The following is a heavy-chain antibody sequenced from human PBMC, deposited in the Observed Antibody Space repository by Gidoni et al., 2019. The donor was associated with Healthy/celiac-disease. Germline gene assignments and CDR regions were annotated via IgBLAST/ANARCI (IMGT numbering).Heavy chain of an antibody. CDR3: ARDRDDDFWSGIPHMPDFDY. D-gene: IGHD3-3*01. CDR2: ISAYNGNT. Sequence: QVQLVQSGAEVKKPGASVKVSCKVSGYTFTSYGISWVRQAPRQGLEWMGWISAYNGNTNYAQKLQGRVTMTTDTSTSTAYMELRSLRSDDTAVYYCARDRDDDFWSGIPHMPDFDYWGQGTLVTVSS. CDR1: GYTFTSYG. V-gene: IGHV1-18*01. J-gene: IGHJ4*02.